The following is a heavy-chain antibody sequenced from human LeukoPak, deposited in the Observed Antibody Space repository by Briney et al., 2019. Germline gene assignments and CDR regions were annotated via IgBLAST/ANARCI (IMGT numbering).Heavy chain of an antibody. J-gene: IGHJ4*02. CDR3: TRGPSYSSSGFDY. D-gene: IGHD6-13*01. Sequence: GGSLRLSCTASGFTFGDYAMSWFRQAPGKGLEWVGFIRSKAYGGTTDYAASVKGRFTISRDDSKSIAYLQMNSLKTEDTAVYYCTRGPSYSSSGFDYWGQGTLVTVSS. V-gene: IGHV3-49*03. CDR2: IRSKAYGGTT. CDR1: GFTFGDYA.